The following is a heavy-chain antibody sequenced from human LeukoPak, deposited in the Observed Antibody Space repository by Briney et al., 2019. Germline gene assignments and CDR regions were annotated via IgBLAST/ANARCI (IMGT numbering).Heavy chain of an antibody. D-gene: IGHD3-16*01. Sequence: GGSLRLSCAASGFTSSSYWMNWARQAPGKGLEWVASINHNGNVNYYVDSVKGRFTISRDNAKNSLYLQMSNLRAEDTAVYFCARGGGLDVWGQGATVTVSS. J-gene: IGHJ6*02. CDR3: ARGGGLDV. CDR1: GFTSSSYW. CDR2: INHNGNVN. V-gene: IGHV3-7*03.